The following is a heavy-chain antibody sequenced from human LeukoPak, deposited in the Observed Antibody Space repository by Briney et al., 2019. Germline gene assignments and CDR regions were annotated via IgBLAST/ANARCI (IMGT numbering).Heavy chain of an antibody. D-gene: IGHD3-3*01. CDR3: ARTSYDFWSGSTPYYFDY. Sequence: PSQTLSLTCTVSGGSISSGSYYWSWIRQPAGKGLEWIGRIYTSGSTNYNPSLRSRVTMSVDTSKNQFSLKLSSVTAADTAVYYCARTSYDFWSGSTPYYFDYWGQGTLVTVSS. V-gene: IGHV4-61*02. CDR2: IYTSGST. CDR1: GGSISSGSYY. J-gene: IGHJ4*02.